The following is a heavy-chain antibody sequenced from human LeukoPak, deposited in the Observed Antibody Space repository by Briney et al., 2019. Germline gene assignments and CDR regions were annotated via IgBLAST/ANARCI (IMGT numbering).Heavy chain of an antibody. CDR3: ARVTGYMTEDYFDY. Sequence: SETLSLTCTVSGGSINSYYWSWIGQPPGKGLEWIGYIYYSGSTNYNPSLKSRVTISVDTSKNQFSLRLSSVTAADTAVYYCARVTGYMTEDYFDYWGQGTLITVSS. D-gene: IGHD6-13*01. V-gene: IGHV4-59*01. J-gene: IGHJ4*02. CDR2: IYYSGST. CDR1: GGSINSYY.